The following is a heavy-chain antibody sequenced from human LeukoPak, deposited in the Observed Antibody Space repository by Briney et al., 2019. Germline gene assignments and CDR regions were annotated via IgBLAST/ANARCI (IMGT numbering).Heavy chain of an antibody. CDR2: IRSKAYSYAT. J-gene: IGHJ6*03. CDR1: GVTSSGSA. V-gene: IGHV3-73*01. Sequence: GGSLKLSCAASGVTSSGSAMHWGRQASGKGLEWVGRIRSKAYSYATAYGASVKGRFTISRDDSKNTAYLQMNSLKTEDTAVYYCTQAPYLSDYYMDVWGKGTTVTVSS. CDR3: TQAPYLSDYYMDV.